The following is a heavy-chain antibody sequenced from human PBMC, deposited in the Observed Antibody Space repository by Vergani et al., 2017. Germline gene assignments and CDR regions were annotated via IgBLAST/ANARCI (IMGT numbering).Heavy chain of an antibody. V-gene: IGHV3-43*01. J-gene: IGHJ4*02. CDR1: GFTFDDYT. Sequence: EVQLVESGGVVVQPGGSLRLSCAASGFTFDDYTMHWVRQAPGKGLEWVSLISWDGGSTYYADSVKGRFTISRDTSKKTLSLQMRSLRADDTAVYYCAKXGRENSDYGYFDYWGQGTLVTVSS. CDR3: AKXGRENSDYGYFDY. CDR2: ISWDGGST. D-gene: IGHD4-17*01.